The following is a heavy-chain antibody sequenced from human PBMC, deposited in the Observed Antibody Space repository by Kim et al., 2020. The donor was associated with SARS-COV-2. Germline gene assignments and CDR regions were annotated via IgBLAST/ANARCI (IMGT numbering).Heavy chain of an antibody. CDR2: ISSSSSYI. J-gene: IGHJ6*02. CDR3: ARMYYYGSGPRYYYYYGMDV. D-gene: IGHD3-10*01. Sequence: GGSLRLSCAASGFTFSSYSMNWVRQVPGKGLEWASSISSSSSYIYYADSVKGRFTISRDNAKNSLYLQMNSLRAEDTAVYYCARMYYYGSGPRYYYYYGMDVWGQGTTVTVSS. V-gene: IGHV3-21*01. CDR1: GFTFSSYS.